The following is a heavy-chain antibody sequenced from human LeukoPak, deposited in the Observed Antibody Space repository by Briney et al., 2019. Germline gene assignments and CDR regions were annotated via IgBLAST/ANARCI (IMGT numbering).Heavy chain of an antibody. CDR3: ARGGRAVAGTLDY. V-gene: IGHV3-21*01. D-gene: IGHD6-19*01. Sequence: PGGSLRLSCAASGFTFSSYSMNWVRQAPGKGLEWVSSISSSSSYIYYADSVKGRFTISRDNAKNSLYLQMNSLRAEDTAVYYCARGGRAVAGTLDYWGQGTLVTVSS. J-gene: IGHJ4*02. CDR1: GFTFSSYS. CDR2: ISSSSSYI.